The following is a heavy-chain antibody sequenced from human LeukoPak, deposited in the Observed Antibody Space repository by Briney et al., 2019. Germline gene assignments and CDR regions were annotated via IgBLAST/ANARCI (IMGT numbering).Heavy chain of an antibody. Sequence: PSETLSLTCAVSGGSLSSCTYSWTWMRPPPGKGLEGRGYIYNSGSTFNNPSLNSRVTISVDTSKNQFSLKLSSVTAADTAVYYCARLSSSPEFGDLSSDFDYWGQGTLVTVSS. CDR2: IYNSGST. CDR3: ARLSSSPEFGDLSSDFDY. D-gene: IGHD3-10*01. V-gene: IGHV4-30-4*07. CDR1: GGSLSSCTYS. J-gene: IGHJ4*02.